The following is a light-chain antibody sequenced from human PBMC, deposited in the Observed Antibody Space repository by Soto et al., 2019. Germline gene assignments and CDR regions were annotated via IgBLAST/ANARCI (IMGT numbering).Light chain of an antibody. V-gene: IGLV1-44*01. J-gene: IGLJ3*02. CDR3: AAWDDSLNGWV. CDR2: SHN. CDR1: SSNIGGYT. Sequence: QSVLTQPPSASGTPGQRVTISCSGSSSNIGGYTVNWYQQLPGTAPKLLIYSHNQRPSGVPDRFSGSKSGTSASLAISGLQSEDEADYYRAAWDDSLNGWVFGGGTKLTVL.